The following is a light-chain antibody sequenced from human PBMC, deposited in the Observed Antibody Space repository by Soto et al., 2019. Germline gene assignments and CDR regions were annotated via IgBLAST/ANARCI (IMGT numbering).Light chain of an antibody. CDR2: KDN. CDR3: YSVADNYVV. J-gene: IGLJ2*01. CDR1: MLAKKY. V-gene: IGLV3-27*01. Sequence: SSELTQPSSVSVSPGQTARITCSGDMLAKKYSRWFQQKPGQAPVLLIYKDNERPSGIPERFSGSSSGTTVTLTISGAQVEDEADYHCYSVADNYVVFGGGTKVTVL.